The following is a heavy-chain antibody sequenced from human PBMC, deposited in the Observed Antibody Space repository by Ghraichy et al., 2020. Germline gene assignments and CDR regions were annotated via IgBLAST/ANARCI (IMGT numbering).Heavy chain of an antibody. J-gene: IGHJ1*01. CDR3: AKDGTYGGNSVYFQH. CDR1: GFTFDDYT. V-gene: IGHV3-43*01. Sequence: GGSLRLSCAASGFTFDDYTMHWVRQAPGKGLEWVSLISWDGGSTYYADSVKGRFTISRDNSKNSLYLQMNSLRTEDTALYYCAKDGTYGGNSVYFQHWGQGTLVTVSS. D-gene: IGHD4-23*01. CDR2: ISWDGGST.